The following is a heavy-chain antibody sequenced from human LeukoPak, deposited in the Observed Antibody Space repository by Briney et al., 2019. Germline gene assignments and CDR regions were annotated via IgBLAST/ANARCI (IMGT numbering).Heavy chain of an antibody. CDR3: ATQRLATVAPFDN. V-gene: IGHV4-39*01. Sequence: SETLSLTCTVSGVSITSGNYYWDWIRQPPGQGLEWIGSMYYTGNTYYNPSLKSRVTLSLDTSKNHFSLRLSSLTAADTAVYYCATQRLATVAPFDNWGQGTPVTVSS. CDR2: MYYTGNT. J-gene: IGHJ4*02. CDR1: GVSITSGNYY. D-gene: IGHD4-23*01.